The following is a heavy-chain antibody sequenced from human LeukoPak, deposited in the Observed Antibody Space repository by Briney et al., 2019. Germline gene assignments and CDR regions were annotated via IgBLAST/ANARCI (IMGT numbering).Heavy chain of an antibody. CDR2: IGGSGTNT. CDR3: LRGDVRDY. J-gene: IGHJ4*01. Sequence: GGYLRLSCAASGFAFSSSTMNWVRQAPGKGLEFVSSIGGSGTNTHYADSAKGRFTISRDNAKNSLYLQMNSLRAEDTAVYYCLRGDVRDYWGHGALVTVSS. V-gene: IGHV3-21*01. CDR1: GFAFSSST. D-gene: IGHD2-21*01.